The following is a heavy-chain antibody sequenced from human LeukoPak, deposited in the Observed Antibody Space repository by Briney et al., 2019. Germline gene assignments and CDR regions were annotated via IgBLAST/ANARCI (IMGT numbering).Heavy chain of an antibody. V-gene: IGHV4-39*07. Sequence: SETLSLTCTVSGGSISSSGYYWGWIRQSPGKGLEWIGSIYNSGSTYYNPSLKSRVTISIDTSKNQISLKLSSVTAADTAVYYCAREYRSSWYLNWFDPWGQGTLVTVSS. CDR2: IYNSGST. CDR1: GGSISSSGYY. CDR3: AREYRSSWYLNWFDP. D-gene: IGHD6-13*01. J-gene: IGHJ5*02.